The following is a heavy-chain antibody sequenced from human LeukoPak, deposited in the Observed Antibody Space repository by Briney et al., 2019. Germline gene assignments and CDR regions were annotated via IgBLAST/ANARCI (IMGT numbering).Heavy chain of an antibody. CDR3: ASRPFLYGFRTYFDN. J-gene: IGHJ4*02. Sequence: SETLSLTCAVYGESFSAFHWSWIRQSPAKGLGWLGDMKQSGPTLYNPSHQSRLTIYVDKSKNQFSLNVRSVTAADTAVYYCASRPFLYGFRTYFDNWAQGTLVTVSS. CDR1: GESFSAFH. D-gene: IGHD3-10*01. V-gene: IGHV4-34*01. CDR2: MKQSGPT.